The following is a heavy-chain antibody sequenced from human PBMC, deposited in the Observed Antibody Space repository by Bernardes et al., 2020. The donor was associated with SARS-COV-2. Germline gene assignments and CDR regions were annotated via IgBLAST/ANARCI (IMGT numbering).Heavy chain of an antibody. CDR2: INPHSGGT. J-gene: IGHJ3*02. CDR3: ARDLDGLYSGGRTDTVDI. V-gene: IGHV1-2*02. Sequence: VVLSSNPSGYPLSHYYIHLVRQSPGPGLEWMGWINPHSGGTNYAQKFQGRVTVTRDTSISTAYMELSRLTSDDTGVYYCARDLDGLYSGGRTDTVDIWGKGTMVTVSS. D-gene: IGHD1-26*01. CDR1: GYPLSHYY.